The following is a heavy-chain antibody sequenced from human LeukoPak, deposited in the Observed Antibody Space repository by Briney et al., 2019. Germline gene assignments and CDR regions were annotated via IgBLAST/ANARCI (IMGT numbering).Heavy chain of an antibody. D-gene: IGHD3-22*01. CDR3: ATREPDYYDSSGYSPFDY. CDR2: IIPIFGTA. V-gene: IGHV1-69*05. Sequence: SVKVSCKASGGTFSSYAISWVRQAPGQGLEWMGGIIPIFGTANYAQKFQGRVTITTDESTSTAYMELSSLRSEDTAVYYCATREPDYYDSSGYSPFDYWGQGTLVTVSS. J-gene: IGHJ4*02. CDR1: GGTFSSYA.